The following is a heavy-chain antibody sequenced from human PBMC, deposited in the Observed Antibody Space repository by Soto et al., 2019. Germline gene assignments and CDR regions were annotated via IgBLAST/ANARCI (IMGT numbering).Heavy chain of an antibody. Sequence: GGSLRLSCAASGFTFSNYAMSWVRQAPGKGLEWVSGIGGSGSNTYYADSVKGRSTISRDNSKNTLFLQMNSLRAEDTAEYYCARVVRYFDTPYGMDVWGQGTTVTVSS. CDR3: ARVVRYFDTPYGMDV. D-gene: IGHD3-9*01. CDR1: GFTFSNYA. V-gene: IGHV3-23*01. CDR2: IGGSGSNT. J-gene: IGHJ6*02.